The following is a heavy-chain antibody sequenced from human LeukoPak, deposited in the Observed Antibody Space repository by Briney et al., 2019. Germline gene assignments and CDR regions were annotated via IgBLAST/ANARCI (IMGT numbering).Heavy chain of an antibody. V-gene: IGHV4-61*02. CDR1: GGSVSSGSYH. Sequence: SETLSLTCTVSGGSVSSGSYHWSWIRQPAGKGLEWIGRIHTNGITHYNPSLKSRVTMSIDTSKNQFSLKLSSVTAADTAVYYCARDPVGHCSGGSCPPGYYYGMDVWGQGTTVTVSS. CDR3: ARDPVGHCSGGSCPPGYYYGMDV. CDR2: IHTNGIT. J-gene: IGHJ6*02. D-gene: IGHD2-15*01.